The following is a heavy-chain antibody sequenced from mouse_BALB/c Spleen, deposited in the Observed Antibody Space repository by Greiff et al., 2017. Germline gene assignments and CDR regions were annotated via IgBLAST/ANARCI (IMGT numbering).Heavy chain of an antibody. Sequence: QVQLQQPGAELVKPGASVKMSCKASGYTFTSYNMHWVKQTPGQGLEWIGAIYPGNGDTTYNQKFKGKATLTADKSSSTAYMQLRSLTSEDSAVYYYDRGGYYGSRNYYAMDYWGQGTSVTVSS. CDR1: GYTFTSYN. D-gene: IGHD1-1*01. CDR3: DRGGYYGSRNYYAMDY. J-gene: IGHJ4*01. CDR2: IYPGNGDT. V-gene: IGHV1-12*01.